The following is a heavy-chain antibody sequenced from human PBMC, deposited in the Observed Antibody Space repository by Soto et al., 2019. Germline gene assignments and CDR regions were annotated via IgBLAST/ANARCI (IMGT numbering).Heavy chain of an antibody. V-gene: IGHV2-5*01. Sequence: QITLKESGPTLVKPTQTLTLTCTFSGFSLSTSGVGVGWIRQPPGKALEWLALIYWNDDKRYSTSLKSRLNITKATSKNHVVLTMTNMDPVDTATYYCAHESTVTYEYYFDYWGQGTLVTVSS. CDR1: GFSLSTSGVG. CDR2: IYWNDDK. D-gene: IGHD4-17*01. CDR3: AHESTVTYEYYFDY. J-gene: IGHJ4*02.